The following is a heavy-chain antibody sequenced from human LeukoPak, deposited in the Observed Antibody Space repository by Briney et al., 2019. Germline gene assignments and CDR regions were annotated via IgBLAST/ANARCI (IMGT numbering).Heavy chain of an antibody. D-gene: IGHD2-21*01. Sequence: SDTLSLTCSVSGGSDSSCNYYWSSIPQPPAKGLDWIEDIYYSGSTNYNPSLKSQVTISVDTSHNQFSLKLPSVTAADTALYYCARAREGSDDHFDYWGQGTLVTVSS. CDR2: IYYSGST. CDR1: GGSDSSCNYY. V-gene: IGHV4-61*01. J-gene: IGHJ4*02. CDR3: ARAREGSDDHFDY.